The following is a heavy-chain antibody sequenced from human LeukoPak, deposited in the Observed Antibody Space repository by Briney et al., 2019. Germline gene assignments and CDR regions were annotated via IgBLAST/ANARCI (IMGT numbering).Heavy chain of an antibody. V-gene: IGHV4-30-4*08. Sequence: SETLSLTCTVSGGSIISGDYYWSWIRQPPGKGLEWIGYIYYSGSTYYNPSLKSRVTISVDTSKNQFSLKLSSVTAADTAVYYCASAYYDSSGYYPPGYWGQGTLVTVSS. J-gene: IGHJ4*02. CDR1: GGSIISGDYY. CDR2: IYYSGST. D-gene: IGHD3-22*01. CDR3: ASAYYDSSGYYPPGY.